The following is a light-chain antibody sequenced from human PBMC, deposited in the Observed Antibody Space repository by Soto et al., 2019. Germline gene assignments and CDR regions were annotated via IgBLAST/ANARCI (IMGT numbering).Light chain of an antibody. Sequence: SPATLSLSPGERATLSCRASQSVSSNLAWYQQKPGQAPRLLIYDASNRATGIPARFSGSGSGIDFTLTVSSLEPEDFAVYYCQRGDTFGQGTRLEIK. V-gene: IGKV3-11*01. CDR2: DAS. J-gene: IGKJ5*01. CDR3: QRGDT. CDR1: QSVSSN.